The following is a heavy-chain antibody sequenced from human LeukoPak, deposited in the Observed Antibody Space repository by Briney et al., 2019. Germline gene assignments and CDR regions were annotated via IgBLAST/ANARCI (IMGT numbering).Heavy chain of an antibody. D-gene: IGHD2-8*01. V-gene: IGHV1-2*02. J-gene: IGHJ4*02. CDR1: GYTFTGYY. CDR2: INPNSGGT. CDR3: ARDYCTDDSCYPTYDS. Sequence: ASVKVSCKASGYTFTGYYMHWVRQAPGQGLEWMGWINPNSGGTNYAQKFQGRVTMTRDTSISTAYMELSRLRSDDTAVYYCARDYCTDDSCYPTYDSWGQGTLVTVSS.